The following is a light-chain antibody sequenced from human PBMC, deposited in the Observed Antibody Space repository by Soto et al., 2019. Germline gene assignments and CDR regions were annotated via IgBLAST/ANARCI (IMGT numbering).Light chain of an antibody. V-gene: IGKV3-20*01. J-gene: IGKJ1*01. CDR3: QQYGGSRWT. Sequence: EIVLTQSPGTLSLSPGERATLSCRASQSVSSTYLAWYQQKPGQAPRLLIYGASNRATGIPDRFSGXXXGXXXXPTISRLEPEDFAVYYCQQYGGSRWTFGQGTRVDI. CDR2: GAS. CDR1: QSVSSTY.